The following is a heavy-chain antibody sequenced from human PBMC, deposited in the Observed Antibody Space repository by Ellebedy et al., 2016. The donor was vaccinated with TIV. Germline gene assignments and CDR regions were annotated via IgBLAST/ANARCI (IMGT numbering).Heavy chain of an antibody. Sequence: ASVKVSCKASVYTLTSYHMHWLRQAPGQGLEWMGIINPSGGSTIYAQKFQGRVTMTRDTSASTVYMEVSSLISADTAVYYCARDLYMDVWGKGTTVTVSS. CDR3: ARDLYMDV. CDR1: VYTLTSYH. CDR2: INPSGGST. J-gene: IGHJ6*03. V-gene: IGHV1-46*01.